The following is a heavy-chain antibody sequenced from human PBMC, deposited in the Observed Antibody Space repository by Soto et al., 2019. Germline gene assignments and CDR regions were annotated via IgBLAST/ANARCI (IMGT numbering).Heavy chain of an antibody. J-gene: IGHJ1*01. V-gene: IGHV4-31*03. CDR3: VREPRLLIWFGELQD. Sequence: QVQLQESGPGLVKPSQTLSLTCRVSGGSVGGPNFYWSWIRQHPGKGLEWLGYVYYNGTTYYNPSLKSRVSISVDTSKNQFSLKLSSVSAADTAVYFCVREPRLLIWFGELQDSGRGTLVTVSS. CDR2: VYYNGTT. D-gene: IGHD3-10*01. CDR1: GGSVGGPNFY.